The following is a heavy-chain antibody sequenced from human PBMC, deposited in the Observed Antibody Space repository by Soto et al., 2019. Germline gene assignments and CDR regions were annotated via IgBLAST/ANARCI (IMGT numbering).Heavy chain of an antibody. Sequence: EVQLVESGGGLVQPGGSLRLSCAASGFTFSSFSMNWVRQAPGKGLEWLSYITSSSITIYYADSVKGRFTISRDNAKNPLYLQMNSLRDEDTAVYYCARDSSSWNFDYWGQGALVTVSS. CDR3: ARDSSSWNFDY. V-gene: IGHV3-48*02. J-gene: IGHJ4*02. CDR1: GFTFSSFS. CDR2: ITSSSITI. D-gene: IGHD6-13*01.